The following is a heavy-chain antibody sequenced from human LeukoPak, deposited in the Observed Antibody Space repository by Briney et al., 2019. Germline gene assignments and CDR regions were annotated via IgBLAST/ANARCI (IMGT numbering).Heavy chain of an antibody. D-gene: IGHD6-19*01. V-gene: IGHV3-15*01. J-gene: IGHJ4*02. CDR1: GFTFSNAW. Sequence: GGSLRLSCAASGFTFSNAWMSWVRQAPGKGLEWVGRIKSKTDGGTTDYAAPVKGRFTISTDDSKNALYLQMNSLKTEDTAVYYCTTDSSSGWDQGYWGQGTLVTVSS. CDR2: IKSKTDGGTT. CDR3: TTDSSSGWDQGY.